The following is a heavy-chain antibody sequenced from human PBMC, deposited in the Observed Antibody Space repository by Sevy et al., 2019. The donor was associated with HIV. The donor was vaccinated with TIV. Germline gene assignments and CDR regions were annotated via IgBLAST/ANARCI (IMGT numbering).Heavy chain of an antibody. V-gene: IGHV3-49*03. CDR3: TRGYYYDSSGDSDY. J-gene: IGHJ4*02. Sequence: GGSLRLSCTGSGFTFVDYAMSWFRQAPGMGLEWVGFIRSKDYGGATEYAASVKGRFTISRDDSKSIADPQMNSLKTEDTAVYYCTRGYYYDSSGDSDYWGQGTLVTVSS. CDR1: GFTFVDYA. D-gene: IGHD3-22*01. CDR2: IRSKDYGGAT.